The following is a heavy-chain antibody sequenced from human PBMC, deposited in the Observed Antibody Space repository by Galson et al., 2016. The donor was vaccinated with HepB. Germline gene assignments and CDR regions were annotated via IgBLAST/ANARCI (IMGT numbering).Heavy chain of an antibody. Sequence: SLRLSCAASGFSFNSGYWMSWVRQTPGKVLEWVAKMTKDGSMDNYVDSVKGRFTISRDNAKNSLYLQPNSLRVEDTAVDSCLRDYQGYWGQGTLVSVSS. V-gene: IGHV3-7*03. CDR1: GFSFNSGYW. J-gene: IGHJ4*02. D-gene: IGHD3-16*02. CDR2: MTKDGSMD. CDR3: LRDYQGY.